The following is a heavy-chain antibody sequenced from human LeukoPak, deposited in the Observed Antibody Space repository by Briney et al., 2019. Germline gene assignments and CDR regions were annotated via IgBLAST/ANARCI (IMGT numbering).Heavy chain of an antibody. V-gene: IGHV1-8*03. CDR1: GYTFTSYD. Sequence: ASVKVSCKASGYTFTSYDINWVRQATGQGLEWMGWMNPNGGNTGYAQKFQGRVTITRNTSISTAYMELSSLGSEDTAVYYCARGLDRITGANWFDPWGQGTLVTVSS. CDR2: MNPNGGNT. J-gene: IGHJ5*02. CDR3: ARGLDRITGANWFDP. D-gene: IGHD2-15*01.